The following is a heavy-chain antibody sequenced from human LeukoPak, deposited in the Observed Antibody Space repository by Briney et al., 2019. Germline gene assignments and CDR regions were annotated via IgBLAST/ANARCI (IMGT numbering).Heavy chain of an antibody. Sequence: SETLSLTCTVSGGSISSSSYYWGWIRQPPGMGLEWIGSIYYSGSTYYNPSLKSRVTISVDTSKNQFSLKLSSVTAADTAVYYCAKTSYGDYLRAFDYWGQGTLVTVSS. CDR2: IYYSGST. D-gene: IGHD4-17*01. CDR3: AKTSYGDYLRAFDY. V-gene: IGHV4-39*01. CDR1: GGSISSSSYY. J-gene: IGHJ4*02.